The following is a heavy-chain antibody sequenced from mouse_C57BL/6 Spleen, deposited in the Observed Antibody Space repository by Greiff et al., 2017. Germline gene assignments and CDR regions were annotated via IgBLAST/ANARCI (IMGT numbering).Heavy chain of an antibody. CDR3: ARSFITTVENYWYFDG. D-gene: IGHD1-1*01. Sequence: EVQLQQSVAELVRPGASVKLSCTASGFNIKNTYMHWVKQRPEQGLEWIGRIDPANGNTKYAPKFQGKATITADTSSNTAYLQLSSLTSEDTAIYYCARSFITTVENYWYFDGWGTGTTVTVSS. CDR2: IDPANGNT. CDR1: GFNIKNTY. V-gene: IGHV14-3*01. J-gene: IGHJ1*03.